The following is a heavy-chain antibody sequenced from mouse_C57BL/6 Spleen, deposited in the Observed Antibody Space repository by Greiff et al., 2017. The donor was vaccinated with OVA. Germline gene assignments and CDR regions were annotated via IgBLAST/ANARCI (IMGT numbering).Heavy chain of an antibody. V-gene: IGHV1-82*01. Sequence: QVQLKESGPELVKPGASVKISCKASGYAFSSSWMNWVKQRPGKGLEWIGRIYPGDGDTNYNGKFKGKATLTADKSSSTAYMQLSSLTSEDSAVYFCAIYDYVPYFDYWGQGTTLTVSS. CDR3: AIYDYVPYFDY. CDR2: IYPGDGDT. J-gene: IGHJ2*01. CDR1: GYAFSSSW. D-gene: IGHD2-4*01.